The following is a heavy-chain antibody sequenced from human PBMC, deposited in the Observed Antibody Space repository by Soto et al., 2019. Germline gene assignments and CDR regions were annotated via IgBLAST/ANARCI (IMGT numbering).Heavy chain of an antibody. Sequence: EPLPLPCTVSGGCISSYYWIWIRQPQGKGLEWIGYIYYSGSTNYNPSLKSRVTISVDTSKNQFSLKLSSVTAADTAVYYCARDRGVQLWPYYYYVMEGWGQGTTVTVSS. D-gene: IGHD5-18*01. J-gene: IGHJ6*02. CDR3: ARDRGVQLWPYYYYVMEG. CDR2: IYYSGST. V-gene: IGHV4-59*01. CDR1: GGCISSYY.